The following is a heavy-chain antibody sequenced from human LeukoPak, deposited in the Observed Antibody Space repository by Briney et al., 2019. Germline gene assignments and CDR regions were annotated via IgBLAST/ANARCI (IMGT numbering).Heavy chain of an antibody. CDR1: GFTVSSNY. V-gene: IGHV3-66*01. D-gene: IGHD5-18*01. CDR3: ARGTTWIQLWTPPHY. J-gene: IGHJ4*02. Sequence: PGGSLRLSCAASGFTVSSNYMSWVRQAPGKGLEWVSVIYSGGSTYYADSVKGRFTISRDNSKNTLYLQMNSLRAEDTAVYYCARGTTWIQLWTPPHYWGQGTLVTVSS. CDR2: IYSGGST.